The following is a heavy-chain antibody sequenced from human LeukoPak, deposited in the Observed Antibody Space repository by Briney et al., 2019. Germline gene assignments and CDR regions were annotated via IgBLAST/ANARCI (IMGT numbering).Heavy chain of an antibody. CDR3: ARDWYQGEQQLESQDY. V-gene: IGHV3-9*01. CDR2: ISWNSGNI. Sequence: PGGSLRLSCAASGFTFDDYAMHWVRQAPGKGLEWVSGISWNSGNIGYADSVKGRFTISRDNAKNSLYLQMNSLRAEDTAVYYCARDWYQGEQQLESQDYWGQGTLVTVSS. D-gene: IGHD6-13*01. J-gene: IGHJ4*02. CDR1: GFTFDDYA.